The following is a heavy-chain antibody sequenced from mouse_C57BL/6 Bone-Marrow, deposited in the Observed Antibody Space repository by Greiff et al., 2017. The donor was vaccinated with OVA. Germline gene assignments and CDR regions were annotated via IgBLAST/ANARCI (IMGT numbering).Heavy chain of an antibody. CDR1: GYTFTSYW. CDR3: ARYPYSNPWYFDV. V-gene: IGHV1-53*01. D-gene: IGHD2-5*01. CDR2: INPSNGGT. Sequence: QVQLKQPGTELVKPGASVKLSCKASGYTFTSYWMHWVKQRPGQGLEWIGNINPSNGGTNYNEKFKSKATLTVDKSSSTAYMQLSSLTSEDSAVYYCARYPYSNPWYFDVWGTGTTVTVSS. J-gene: IGHJ1*03.